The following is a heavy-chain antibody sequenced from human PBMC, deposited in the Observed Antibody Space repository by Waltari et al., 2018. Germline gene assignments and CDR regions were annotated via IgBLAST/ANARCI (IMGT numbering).Heavy chain of an antibody. CDR3: ARGTLGTMIGIDY. CDR1: GYSISSGYY. CDR2: TDHSESP. Sequence: QVQLQESGAGLVKPSETLCLTCAVSGYSISSGYYWGWSRQPTGKGLECTGGTDHSESPYYHPYLTSRVTISIDTAKNQFSLMLSSVTATDTAVYYCARGTLGTMIGIDYWGQGTLVTVSS. V-gene: IGHV4-38-2*01. D-gene: IGHD3-22*01. J-gene: IGHJ4*02.